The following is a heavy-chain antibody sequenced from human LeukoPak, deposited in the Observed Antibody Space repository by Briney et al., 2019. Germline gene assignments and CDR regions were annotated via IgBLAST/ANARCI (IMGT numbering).Heavy chain of an antibody. CDR1: GYTFTIYY. CDR2: INPSGGST. CDR3: ASAPVAGTGRYFDY. J-gene: IGHJ4*02. D-gene: IGHD6-19*01. V-gene: IGHV1-46*01. Sequence: ASVRVSSKASGYTFTIYYMHWVRQAPGQGLEWMGIINPSGGSTSYAQKFQGRVTMTRDTSTSTVYMELSSLRSEDTAVYYCASAPVAGTGRYFDYWGQGTLVTVSS.